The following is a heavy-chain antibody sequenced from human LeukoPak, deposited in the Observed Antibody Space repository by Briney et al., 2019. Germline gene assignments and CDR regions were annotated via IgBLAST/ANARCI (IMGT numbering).Heavy chain of an antibody. V-gene: IGHV3-13*01. D-gene: IGHD6-13*01. CDR1: GFTFSSYD. CDR2: IGTAGDT. CDR3: ARKGSSSSLYYYGMDV. Sequence: GSLRLSCAASGFTFSSYDMHWVRQATGKGLEWVSAIGTAGDTYYPGSVKGRFTISRENAKNSLYLQMNSLRAGDTAVYYCARKGSSSSLYYYGMDVWGQGTTVTVSS. J-gene: IGHJ6*02.